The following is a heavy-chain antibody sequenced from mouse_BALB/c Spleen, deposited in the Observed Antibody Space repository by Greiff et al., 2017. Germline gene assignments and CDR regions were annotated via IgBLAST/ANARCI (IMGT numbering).Heavy chain of an antibody. D-gene: IGHD2-3*01. J-gene: IGHJ3*01. CDR1: GFAFSSYD. CDR3: ARQEDGYTWFAY. V-gene: IGHV5-12-1*01. Sequence: EVQRVESGGGLVKPGGSLKLSCAASGFAFSSYDMSWVRQTPEKRLEWVAYISSGGGSTYYPDTVKGRFTISRDNAKNTLYLQMSSLKSEDTAMYYCARQEDGYTWFAYWGQGTLVTVSA. CDR2: ISSGGGST.